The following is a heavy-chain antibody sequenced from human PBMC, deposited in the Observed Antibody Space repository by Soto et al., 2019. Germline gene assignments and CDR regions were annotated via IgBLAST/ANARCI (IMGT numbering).Heavy chain of an antibody. CDR3: ARPGYYYDSTLTGFDY. Sequence: PSQTLSLTCTVSGDSISSSSYYWAWIRQPPGKGLEWIGSFYYSGSTYYAPSLKSRVTISVDTSKNQFSLKLSSVTAADTAVYYCARPGYYYDSTLTGFDYLGQGTLVTVSS. D-gene: IGHD3-22*01. J-gene: IGHJ4*02. V-gene: IGHV4-39*01. CDR1: GDSISSSSYY. CDR2: FYYSGST.